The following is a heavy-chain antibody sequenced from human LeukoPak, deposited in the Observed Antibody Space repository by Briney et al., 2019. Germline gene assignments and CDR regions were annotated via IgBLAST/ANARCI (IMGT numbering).Heavy chain of an antibody. CDR3: ARVHDILCDY. CDR1: GYTFTSYD. Sequence: ASVKVSCKASGYTFTSYDINWVRPAPGQGLEWMGWINPNSGGTNYAQKFQGRVTMTRDTSISTAYMELSRLRSDDTAVYYCARVHDILCDYWGQGTLVTVSS. V-gene: IGHV1-2*02. CDR2: INPNSGGT. D-gene: IGHD3-9*01. J-gene: IGHJ4*02.